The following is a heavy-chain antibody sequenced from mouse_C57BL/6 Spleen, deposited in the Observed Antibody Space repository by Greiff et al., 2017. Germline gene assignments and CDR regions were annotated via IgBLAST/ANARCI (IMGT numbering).Heavy chain of an antibody. J-gene: IGHJ3*01. CDR2: IYPGDGDT. CDR1: GYAFSSYW. V-gene: IGHV1-80*01. Sequence: QVQLKESGAELVKPGASVKISCKASGYAFSSYWMNWVKQRPGKGLEWIGQIYPGDGDTNYNGKFKGKATLTADKSSSTAYMQLSSLTSEDSAVYFCASRGGYYGSSFFAYWGQGTLVTVSA. CDR3: ASRGGYYGSSFFAY. D-gene: IGHD1-1*01.